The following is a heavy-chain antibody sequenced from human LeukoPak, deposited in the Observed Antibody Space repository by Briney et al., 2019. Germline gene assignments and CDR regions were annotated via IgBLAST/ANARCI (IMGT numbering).Heavy chain of an antibody. J-gene: IGHJ4*02. V-gene: IGHV3-30*04. CDR2: ISYDGSNK. Sequence: GWSLRLSSAASGFTFSSYAMHWFRQAPGKGLEWVAVISYDGSNKYYADSVKGRFTISRDNSKNTLYLQMNSLRAEDTAVYYCANSIVGATLFDYWGQGTLVTVSS. CDR1: GFTFSSYA. D-gene: IGHD1-26*01. CDR3: ANSIVGATLFDY.